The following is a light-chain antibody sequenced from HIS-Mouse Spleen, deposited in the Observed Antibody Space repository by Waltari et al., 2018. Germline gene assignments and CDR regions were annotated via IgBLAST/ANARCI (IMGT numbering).Light chain of an antibody. J-gene: IGLJ3*02. CDR1: SRDVGSYNL. CDR3: CSYAGSSTWV. V-gene: IGLV2-23*01. CDR2: EGS. Sequence: QSALTPPASVSGSPGQSITIPCTGTSRDVGSYNLVSWYQQHPGKAPKLMIYEGSKRPSGVSNRFSGSKSGNTASLTISGLQAEDEADYYCCSYAGSSTWVFGGGTKLTVL.